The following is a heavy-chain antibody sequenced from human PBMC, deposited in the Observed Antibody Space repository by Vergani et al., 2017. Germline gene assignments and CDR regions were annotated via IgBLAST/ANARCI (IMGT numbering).Heavy chain of an antibody. D-gene: IGHD1-20*01. CDR3: ARAYNWNDANYDAFDI. Sequence: VQLVESGGGLVQPGGSLRLSCAASGFTFSSYAMHWVRQAPGKGLEWVAVISYDGSNKYYADSVKGRFTISRDNSKNTLYLQMNSLRSEDTAVYYCARAYNWNDANYDAFDIWGQGTMVTVSS. CDR1: GFTFSSYA. J-gene: IGHJ3*02. V-gene: IGHV3-30-3*01. CDR2: ISYDGSNK.